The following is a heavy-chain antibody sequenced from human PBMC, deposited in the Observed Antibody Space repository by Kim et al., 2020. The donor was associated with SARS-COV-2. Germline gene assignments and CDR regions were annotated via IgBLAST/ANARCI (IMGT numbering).Heavy chain of an antibody. Sequence: SETLSLTCTVSGGSISSGDYYWSWIRQPPGKGLEWIGYIYYSGSTYYNPSLKSRVTISVDTSKNQFSLKLSSVTAADTAVYYCARFASPSGYYYDSSGYYGVNGQASVDYWGQGTLVTVSS. CDR2: IYYSGST. J-gene: IGHJ4*02. V-gene: IGHV4-30-4*01. CDR3: ARFASPSGYYYDSSGYYGVNGQASVDY. CDR1: GGSISSGDYY. D-gene: IGHD3-22*01.